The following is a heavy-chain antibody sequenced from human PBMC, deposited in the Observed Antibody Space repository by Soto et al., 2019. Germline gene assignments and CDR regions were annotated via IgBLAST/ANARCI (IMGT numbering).Heavy chain of an antibody. CDR1: GGSFSGYY. V-gene: IGHV4-34*01. CDR3: ARGRPRLFDY. Sequence: PSETLSLTCAVYGGSFSGYYWSWIRQPPGKGLEWIGEINHSGSTNYNPSLKSRVTISVDTSKNQFSLKLSSVTAADTAVYYCARGRPRLFDYWGQGTLVTVSS. CDR2: INHSGST. J-gene: IGHJ4*02.